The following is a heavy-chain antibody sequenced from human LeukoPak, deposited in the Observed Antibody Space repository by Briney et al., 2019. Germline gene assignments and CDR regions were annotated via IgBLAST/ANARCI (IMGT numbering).Heavy chain of an antibody. V-gene: IGHV3-48*04. CDR1: GFPFTLYN. D-gene: IGHD3-16*01. CDR3: ARELNGYGYYFFDY. J-gene: IGHJ4*02. Sequence: GGSLRLSCEVSGFPFTLYNMNWVRQAPGKGLEWLSYISSSTNTIYYADSEKGRFTISRDNAKNSLYLQMNGLGAEDTAVYYCARELNGYGYYFFDYWGPGTLVTVSS. CDR2: ISSSTNTI.